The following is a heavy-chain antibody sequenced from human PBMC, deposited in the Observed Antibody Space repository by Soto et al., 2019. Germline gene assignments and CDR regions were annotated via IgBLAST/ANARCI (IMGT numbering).Heavy chain of an antibody. CDR1: GVTFSSYG. Sequence: GGSLRLSCAASGVTFSSYGMHWVRQAPGKGLEWVTFISHDSSNIYYADSVKGRFSFSRDNSKNTLYLQMNSLRAEDTPVYYCAKDHSSGWHCFDYWGQGTLVTVSS. V-gene: IGHV3-30*18. J-gene: IGHJ4*02. CDR2: ISHDSSNI. CDR3: AKDHSSGWHCFDY. D-gene: IGHD6-19*01.